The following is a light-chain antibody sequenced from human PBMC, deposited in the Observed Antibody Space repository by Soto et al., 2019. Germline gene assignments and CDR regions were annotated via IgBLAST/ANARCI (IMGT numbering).Light chain of an antibody. CDR2: AAS. CDR3: QKYNSAPLT. CDR1: QGIRSS. Sequence: DIQMTQSPSSLSASVGDRVTITCRASQGIRSSLAWYQQKPGTVPKLLIYAASTLQSGVPSRFSGSGSGTDFTLTISSLQPEDVATYYCQKYNSAPLTFGGGTKVEIK. V-gene: IGKV1-27*01. J-gene: IGKJ4*01.